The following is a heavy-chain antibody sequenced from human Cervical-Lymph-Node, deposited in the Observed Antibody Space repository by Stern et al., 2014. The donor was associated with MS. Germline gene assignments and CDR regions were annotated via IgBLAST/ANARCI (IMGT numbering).Heavy chain of an antibody. CDR3: ARGVMVAATYAYDI. CDR1: GFTFSTYW. Sequence: VQLVESGGGLVQPGGSLRLSCAASGFTFSTYWMHWVRQAPGKVLVWVSRINSDESSTTYADSVKGRCSISRDNDKNTLYLQMNSLRAEDTAVYYCARGVMVAATYAYDIWGQGTMVTISS. V-gene: IGHV3-74*02. D-gene: IGHD2-15*01. CDR2: INSDESST. J-gene: IGHJ3*02.